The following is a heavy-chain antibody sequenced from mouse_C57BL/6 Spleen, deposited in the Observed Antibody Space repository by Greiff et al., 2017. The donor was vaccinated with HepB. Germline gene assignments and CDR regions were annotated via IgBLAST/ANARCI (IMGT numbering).Heavy chain of an antibody. CDR3: ARRATTIVTSYYFDY. V-gene: IGHV1-26*01. D-gene: IGHD2-5*01. CDR2: INPNNGGT. CDR1: GYTFTDYY. J-gene: IGHJ2*01. Sequence: EVQLQQSGPELVKPGASVKISCKASGYTFTDYYMNWVKQSHGKSLEWIGDINPNNGGTSYNQKFKGKATLTVDKSSSTAYMELRSLTSEDSAVYYCARRATTIVTSYYFDYWGQGTTLTVSS.